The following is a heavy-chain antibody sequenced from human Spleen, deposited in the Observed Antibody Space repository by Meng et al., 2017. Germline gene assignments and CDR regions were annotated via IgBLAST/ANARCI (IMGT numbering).Heavy chain of an antibody. Sequence: GESLKISCAASGFTFSDYYMIWFRQAPGKGLEWVSSISSSSSFIYYADSVKGRFTTSRDNAKNSVFLQMNSLRAEDTAFYYCATPLDDYADRRPNWGQGTLVNVAS. CDR1: GFTFSDYY. CDR3: ATPLDDYADRRPN. V-gene: IGHV3-21*01. J-gene: IGHJ4*02. D-gene: IGHD4-17*01. CDR2: ISSSSSFI.